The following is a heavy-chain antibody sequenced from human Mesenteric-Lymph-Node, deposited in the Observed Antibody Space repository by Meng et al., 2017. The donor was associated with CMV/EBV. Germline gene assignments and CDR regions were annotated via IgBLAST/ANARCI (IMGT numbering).Heavy chain of an antibody. CDR3: TFGWGPLGY. V-gene: IGHV3-9*01. J-gene: IGHJ4*02. D-gene: IGHD3-16*01. CDR1: GFNFNNYA. CDR2: ITWDSGIK. Sequence: SLKISCAASGFNFNNYAMHWVRLAPGKGLEWVSGITWDSGIKAYADSVKGRFTISRDNSKNTLYLQMNSLRAEDTAVYYCTFGWGPLGYWGQGTLVTVSS.